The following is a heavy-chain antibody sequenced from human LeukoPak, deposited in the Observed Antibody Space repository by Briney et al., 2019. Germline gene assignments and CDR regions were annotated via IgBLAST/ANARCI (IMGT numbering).Heavy chain of an antibody. CDR3: ARGRLVKPTAPRWKNCFDP. V-gene: IGHV1-2*02. Sequence: ASVKVSFKASGYTFSDYYIHWVRQAPGQGLEWMGWINPSSGGTNYVQRFQGSVTMTRDTSIRTAYMELSSLRSDDTAVYYCARGRLVKPTAPRWKNCFDPWGQGTLVTVSS. D-gene: IGHD2-2*01. J-gene: IGHJ5*02. CDR2: INPSSGGT. CDR1: GYTFSDYY.